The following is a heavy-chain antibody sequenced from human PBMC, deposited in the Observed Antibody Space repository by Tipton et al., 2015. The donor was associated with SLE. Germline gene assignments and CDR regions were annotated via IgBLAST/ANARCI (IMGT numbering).Heavy chain of an antibody. J-gene: IGHJ3*02. CDR2: VYSGGNT. CDR1: GFIFSSYA. Sequence: SLRLSCAASGFIFSSYAMGWVRQAPGKGLEWVSAVYSGGNTYYGDSVKGRFTISRDNSKNTVHLQMNSLRVEDTAVYYCVRDIGAFDIWGQGTVVTVSS. V-gene: IGHV3-23*03. CDR3: VRDIGAFDI. D-gene: IGHD3-3*01.